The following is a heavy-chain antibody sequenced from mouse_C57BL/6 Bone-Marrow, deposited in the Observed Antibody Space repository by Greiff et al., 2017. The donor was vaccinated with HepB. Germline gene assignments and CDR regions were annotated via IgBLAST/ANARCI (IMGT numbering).Heavy chain of an antibody. CDR1: GYTFTSYW. Sequence: QVHVKQPGAELVKPGASVKMSCKASGYTFTSYWITWVKQRPGQGLEWIGDIYPGSGSTNYNEKFKSKATLTVDTSSSTAYMQLSSLTSEDSAVYYCARSYYGSSRYWGQGTTLTVSS. CDR2: IYPGSGST. CDR3: ARSYYGSSRY. V-gene: IGHV1-55*01. J-gene: IGHJ2*01. D-gene: IGHD1-1*01.